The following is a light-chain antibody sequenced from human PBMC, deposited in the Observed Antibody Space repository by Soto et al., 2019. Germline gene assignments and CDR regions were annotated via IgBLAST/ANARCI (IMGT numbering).Light chain of an antibody. V-gene: IGKV1-5*01. Sequence: EIQITQSASSVSASVGDRVTITCRASQSINNLLAWYQQKPGKAPKFLIYDVSTLESGVPSRFSGSGSGTEFTLTISSLQPEDFATYYCQQYDSYPLTFGGGTKVDIK. CDR1: QSINNL. J-gene: IGKJ4*01. CDR3: QQYDSYPLT. CDR2: DVS.